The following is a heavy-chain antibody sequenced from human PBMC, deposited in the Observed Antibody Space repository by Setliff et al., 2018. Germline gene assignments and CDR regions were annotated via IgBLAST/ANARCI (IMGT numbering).Heavy chain of an antibody. CDR2: IYPGDSDT. J-gene: IGHJ6*02. D-gene: IGHD6-13*01. V-gene: IGHV5-51*01. CDR3: ARVGQQLVYYYYGMDV. CDR1: GYSFTSYW. Sequence: GESLKISCKGSGYSFTSYWIGWVRQMPGKGLEWMWIIYPGDSDTRYSPSFQGQVTISAEKSISTAYLQWNSLKASDTAMYYCARVGQQLVYYYYGMDVWGQGTTVTVSS.